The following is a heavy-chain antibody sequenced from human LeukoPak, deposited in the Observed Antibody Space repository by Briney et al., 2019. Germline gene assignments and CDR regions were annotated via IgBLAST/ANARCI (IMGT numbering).Heavy chain of an antibody. CDR1: GFTFSSCG. V-gene: IGHV3-33*01. D-gene: IGHD1-20*01. CDR2: IWYDGSNK. J-gene: IGHJ4*02. CDR3: ARAFYFYSQPDKGITRVRITGTTSPDY. Sequence: GGSLRLSCAASGFTFSSCGMHWVRQAPGKGLEWVAVIWYDGSNKYYADSVKGRFTISRDNSKNTLYLQMNSLRAEDTAVYYCARAFYFYSQPDKGITRVRITGTTSPDYWGQGTLVTVSS.